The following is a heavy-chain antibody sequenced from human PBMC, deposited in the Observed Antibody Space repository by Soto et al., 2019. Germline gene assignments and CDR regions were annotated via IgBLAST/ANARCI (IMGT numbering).Heavy chain of an antibody. D-gene: IGHD6-13*01. CDR1: GYSFTNYA. Sequence: QGQVVQSGAEMKKPGASAKVSCKASGYSFTNYAMHGVRQAPGQRLERMGWINAGNGTTEYSQKFRGRVTMTSDTSASTAYMELSRLTSADTAVYYCASVWGQLAHYNWFDPWGQGTLVTVSS. V-gene: IGHV1-3*01. CDR2: INAGNGTT. J-gene: IGHJ5*02. CDR3: ASVWGQLAHYNWFDP.